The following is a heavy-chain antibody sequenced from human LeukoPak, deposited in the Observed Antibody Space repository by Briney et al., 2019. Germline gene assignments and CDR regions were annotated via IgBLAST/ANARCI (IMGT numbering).Heavy chain of an antibody. V-gene: IGHV1-8*01. CDR3: ARVVRGLGWFDP. D-gene: IGHD3-10*01. CDR1: GYTFGRYD. J-gene: IGHJ5*02. CDR2: MNPNTGNT. Sequence: ASVKVSCKASGYTFGRYDINWVRQATGQGLEWMGWMNPNTGNTFYAQKFQGRVTMTRNTSISTAYMELSSLRSDDTAVYYCARVVRGLGWFDPWGQGTLVTVSS.